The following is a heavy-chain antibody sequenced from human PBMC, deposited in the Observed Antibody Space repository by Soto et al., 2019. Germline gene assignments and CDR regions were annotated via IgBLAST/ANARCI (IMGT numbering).Heavy chain of an antibody. D-gene: IGHD2-2*02. CDR1: GYTFTSYD. CDR3: ARRPYCSSTSCYRVNWFDP. V-gene: IGHV1-8*01. Sequence: ASVKVSCKASGYTFTSYDINWVRQATGQGLEWMGWMNPNSGNTGYAQKFQGRVTMTRNTSISTAYMELSSLRSEDTAVYYCARRPYCSSTSCYRVNWFDPWGQGTLVTVSS. CDR2: MNPNSGNT. J-gene: IGHJ5*01.